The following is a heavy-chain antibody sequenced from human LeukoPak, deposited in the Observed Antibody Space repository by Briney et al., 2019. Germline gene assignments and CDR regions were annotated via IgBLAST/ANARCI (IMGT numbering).Heavy chain of an antibody. Sequence: TSETLSLTCAVYGGPFSGYYWSWIRQPPGKGLEWIGEINHSGSTNYNPSLKSRVTISVDTSKNQFSLKLSSVTAADTAVYYCARGPGYSGYDLDYWGQGTLVTVSS. CDR1: GGPFSGYY. D-gene: IGHD5-12*01. V-gene: IGHV4-34*01. J-gene: IGHJ4*02. CDR3: ARGPGYSGYDLDY. CDR2: INHSGST.